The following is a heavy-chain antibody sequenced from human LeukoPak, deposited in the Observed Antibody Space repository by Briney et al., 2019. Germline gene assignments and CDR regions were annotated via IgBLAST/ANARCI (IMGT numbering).Heavy chain of an antibody. CDR1: GGSISGYY. CDR3: ARGLWFGEDY. D-gene: IGHD3-10*01. CDR2: IHYSGNT. J-gene: IGHJ4*02. Sequence: PSETLSLTCTVSGGSISGYYWSWIRQPPGKGLQWIGYIHYSGNTDYNPSLRSRVTISADTSKNHFSLKLTSVTAADTAVYYCARGLWFGEDYWGQGTLVTVSS. V-gene: IGHV4-59*08.